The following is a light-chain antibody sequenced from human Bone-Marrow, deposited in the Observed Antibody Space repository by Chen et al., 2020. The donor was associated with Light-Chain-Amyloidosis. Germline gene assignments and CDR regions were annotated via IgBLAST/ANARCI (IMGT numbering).Light chain of an antibody. CDR2: WTS. CDR3: QQYFAPPLT. V-gene: IGKV4-1*01. Sequence: DIVMTQSPDSLAVSLGERAIINCKSSQSIFYSSTNKNYLAWYQQKAGQPPKLLISWTSTRQSGVPDRFRGSGSETDFTLTISSLQAEDVAVYFFQQYFAPPLTFGGGTKVEIK. J-gene: IGKJ4*01. CDR1: QSIFYSSTNKNY.